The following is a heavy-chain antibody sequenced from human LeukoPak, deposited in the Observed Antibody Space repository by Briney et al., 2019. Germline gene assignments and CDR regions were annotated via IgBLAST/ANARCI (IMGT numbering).Heavy chain of an antibody. CDR1: GFTFSSYG. J-gene: IGHJ3*02. V-gene: IGHV3-33*06. Sequence: GGSLRLSCAASGFTFSSYGMHWVRQAPGKGLGWVAVIWYDGSNKYYADSVKGRFTISRDNSKNTLYLQMNSLRAEDTAVYYCAKDLAAWVGATSGAFDIWGQGTMVTVSS. CDR3: AKDLAAWVGATSGAFDI. D-gene: IGHD1-26*01. CDR2: IWYDGSNK.